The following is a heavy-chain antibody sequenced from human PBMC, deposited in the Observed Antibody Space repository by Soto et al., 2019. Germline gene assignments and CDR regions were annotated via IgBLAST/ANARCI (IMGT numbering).Heavy chain of an antibody. Sequence: PPRLPSTVSGFIFNNFAMHRVRQAPGKELEWVXLXSXXXKXNXXXEXXXXRCTISRDNSKSALYLQMKSLRPEDAPVYYCAKCTSANCQLGSGYWGQGTLLTGSS. CDR3: AKCTSANCQLGSGY. D-gene: IGHD2-8*02. V-gene: IGHV3-30*04. CDR1: GFIFNNFA. J-gene: IGHJ4*02. CDR2: XSXXXKXN.